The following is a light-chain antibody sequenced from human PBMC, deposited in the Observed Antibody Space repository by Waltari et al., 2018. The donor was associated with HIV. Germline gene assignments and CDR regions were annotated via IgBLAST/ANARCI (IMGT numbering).Light chain of an antibody. V-gene: IGKV3-15*01. CDR2: GAS. J-gene: IGKJ1*01. CDR1: QNIGTN. Sequence: EIVMPQSPATLSVSPGERATLSCRASQNIGTNLAWYQQKPGQAPRLLIYGASTRATGIPARFSGSGAGTEFTLAISSLQAEDFAVYYCQQYDTWPPKTFGQGTKVEIK. CDR3: QQYDTWPPKT.